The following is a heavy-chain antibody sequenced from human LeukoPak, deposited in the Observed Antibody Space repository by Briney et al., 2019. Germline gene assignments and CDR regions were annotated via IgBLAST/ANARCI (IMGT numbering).Heavy chain of an antibody. CDR1: GGSFSGYY. CDR2: INHSGST. J-gene: IGHJ3*02. Sequence: PSETLSLTCAVYGGSFSGYYWSWIRQPPGKGLEWIGEINHSGSTNYNPSPKSRVTISVDTSKNQFSLKLSSVTAADTAVYYCARRGVPRYCSSTSCSPHAFDIWGQGTMVTVSS. D-gene: IGHD2-2*01. V-gene: IGHV4-34*01. CDR3: ARRGVPRYCSSTSCSPHAFDI.